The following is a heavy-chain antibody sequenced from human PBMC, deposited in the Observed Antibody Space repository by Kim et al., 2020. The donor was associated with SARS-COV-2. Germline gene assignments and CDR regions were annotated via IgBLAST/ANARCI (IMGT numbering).Heavy chain of an antibody. CDR2: ISYDGSNK. V-gene: IGHV3-30*18. CDR3: AKSRMGGGWELDY. D-gene: IGHD6-19*01. CDR1: GFTFSSYG. J-gene: IGHJ4*02. Sequence: GGSLRLSCAASGFTFSSYGMHWVRQAPGKGLEWVAVISYDGSNKYYADSVKGRFTISRDNSKNTLYLQMNSLRAEDTAVYYCAKSRMGGGWELDYWGQGTLVTVSS.